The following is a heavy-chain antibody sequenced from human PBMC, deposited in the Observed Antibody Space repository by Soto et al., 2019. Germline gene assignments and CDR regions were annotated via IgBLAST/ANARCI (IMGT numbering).Heavy chain of an antibody. V-gene: IGHV3-7*01. CDR2: IKQDGSEK. CDR3: ARDKSDRSSSSWYRYFQH. CDR1: GFTFSSYW. J-gene: IGHJ1*01. D-gene: IGHD6-13*01. Sequence: GGSLRLSCAASGFTFSSYWMSWVRQAPGKGLEWVANIKQDGSEKYYVDSVKGRFTISRDNAKNSLYLQMNSLRAEDTAVYYCARDKSDRSSSSWYRYFQHWGQGTLVTSPQ.